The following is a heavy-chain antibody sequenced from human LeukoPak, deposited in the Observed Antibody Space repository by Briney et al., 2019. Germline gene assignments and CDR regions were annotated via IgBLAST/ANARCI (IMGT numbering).Heavy chain of an antibody. V-gene: IGHV4-38-2*01. CDR3: AGDKETTGNGRPNWFDP. J-gene: IGHJ5*02. CDR1: GYSISSGYY. D-gene: IGHD1-1*01. CDR2: IFQRGYS. Sequence: ETLSLTCAVSGYSISSGYYWGWIRQPPGKGLQWIGSIFQRGYSYYNPSLKSRVTISVDTSRNQFSLKLSSVTAADTAVYYCAGDKETTGNGRPNWFDPWGQEPWSPSPQ.